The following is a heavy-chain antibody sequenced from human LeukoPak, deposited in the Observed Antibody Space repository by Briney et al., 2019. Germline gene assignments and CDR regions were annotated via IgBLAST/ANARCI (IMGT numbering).Heavy chain of an antibody. D-gene: IGHD3-22*01. J-gene: IGHJ4*02. V-gene: IGHV3-15*01. CDR2: IKSKTDGGTT. Sequence: GGSLRLSCAVSGFTFSNGWLSWVRQAPGKGLEWVGRIKSKTDGGTTDYAAPVKGRFTISRDDSKNTLYLQMNSLKTEDTAVYYCTTEYYYDSSGLFDYWGQGTLVTVSS. CDR1: GFTFSNGW. CDR3: TTEYYYDSSGLFDY.